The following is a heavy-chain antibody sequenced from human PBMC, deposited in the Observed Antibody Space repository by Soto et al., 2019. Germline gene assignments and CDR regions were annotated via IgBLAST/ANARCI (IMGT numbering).Heavy chain of an antibody. J-gene: IGHJ3*02. D-gene: IGHD3-22*01. CDR1: GFTFSSYA. CDR2: ISYGGSNK. V-gene: IGHV3-30-3*01. Sequence: GGSLRLSCAASGFTFSSYAMHWVRQAPGKGLEWVAVISYGGSNKYYADSVKGRFTISRDNSKNTLYLQMNSLRAEDTAVYYCAREDDSSGPDAFDIWGQGTMVTVSS. CDR3: AREDDSSGPDAFDI.